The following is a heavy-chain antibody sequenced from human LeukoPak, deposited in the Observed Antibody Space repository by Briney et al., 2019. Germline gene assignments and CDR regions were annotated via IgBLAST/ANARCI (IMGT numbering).Heavy chain of an antibody. J-gene: IGHJ4*02. CDR2: MNPNSGNT. CDR1: GYTFTSYD. V-gene: IGHV1-8*01. D-gene: IGHD6-6*01. CDR3: ARVKYSSSFHTSGFDY. Sequence: ASVTVSCKASGYTFTSYDINWVRQAPGQGLEWMGWMNPNSGNTGYAQKFQGRVTITTDESTSTAYMELSSLRSEDTAVYYCARVKYSSSFHTSGFDYWGQGTLVTVSS.